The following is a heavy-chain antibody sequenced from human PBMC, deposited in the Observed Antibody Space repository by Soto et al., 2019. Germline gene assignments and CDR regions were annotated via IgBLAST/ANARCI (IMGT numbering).Heavy chain of an antibody. CDR3: AKDYYYGSGSYYDWFDP. V-gene: IGHV3-23*01. J-gene: IGHJ5*02. CDR1: GFTFSSYA. CDR2: ISGSGGST. D-gene: IGHD3-10*01. Sequence: EVQLLESGGGLVQPGGSLRLSCAASGFTFSSYAMSWVRQAPGKGLEWVSAISGSGGSTYYADSVKGRFTISRDNSKNPLYVQMNSLRAEDTAVYYCAKDYYYGSGSYYDWFDPWGQGTLVTVSS.